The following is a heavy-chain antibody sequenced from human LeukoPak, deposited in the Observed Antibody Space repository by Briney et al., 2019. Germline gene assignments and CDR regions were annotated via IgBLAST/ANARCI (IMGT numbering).Heavy chain of an antibody. CDR2: VYYSGST. Sequence: PSETLSLTCSVSGGSTDQYFWNCIRQTPGKGLEWSGDVYYSGSTVYNPSLQSRVSISIDTSKKQISLKLSSVTAADTAVYYCARDRGTYTYGGFDYWGQGTLVSVSS. D-gene: IGHD3-16*01. CDR1: GGSTDQYF. CDR3: ARDRGTYTYGGFDY. V-gene: IGHV4-59*01. J-gene: IGHJ4*02.